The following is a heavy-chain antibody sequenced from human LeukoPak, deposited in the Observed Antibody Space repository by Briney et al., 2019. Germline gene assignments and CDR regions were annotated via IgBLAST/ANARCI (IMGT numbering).Heavy chain of an antibody. D-gene: IGHD2-8*01. CDR3: AVLPRDYFDY. CDR1: GFTFRSYG. J-gene: IGHJ4*02. V-gene: IGHV3-7*01. CDR2: IKQDGSEK. Sequence: GGSLRLSCAASGFTFRSYGMHWVRQAPGKGLEWVANIKQDGSEKYYVDSVKGRFTISKDNAKNSLYLQMNSLRAEDTAVYYCAVLPRDYFDYWGQGTLVTVSS.